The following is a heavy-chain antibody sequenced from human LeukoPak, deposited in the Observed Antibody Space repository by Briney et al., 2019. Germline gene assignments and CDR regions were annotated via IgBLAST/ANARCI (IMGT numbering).Heavy chain of an antibody. CDR2: IYTSGSGNT. V-gene: IGHV4-4*07. J-gene: IGHJ6*03. Sequence: PSETLSLTCTVSGDSITPYHWSWIRQPAGKGLEWIGRIYTSGSGNTNYNPSLKSRVTMSLDTSKNQFSLRLKSVTAADTAVYYCARGFCSSVTCPYFYYFYMDVWGKGTTVTVSS. CDR1: GDSITPYH. CDR3: ARGFCSSVTCPYFYYFYMDV. D-gene: IGHD2-2*01.